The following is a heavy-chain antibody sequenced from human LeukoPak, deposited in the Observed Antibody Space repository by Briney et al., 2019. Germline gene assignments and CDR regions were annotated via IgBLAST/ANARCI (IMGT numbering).Heavy chain of an antibody. J-gene: IGHJ4*02. Sequence: TLSLTCTVSGGSISSGGYYWSWIRQPPGKGLEWLALIYWDDDKRYSPSVKSRLTITKDTSKNQVVLRMTNMDPVDTATYYCAHRADSYGYYAYWGQGILVTVSS. CDR2: IYWDDDK. V-gene: IGHV2-5*08. D-gene: IGHD3-22*01. CDR3: AHRADSYGYYAY. CDR1: GGSISSGGYY.